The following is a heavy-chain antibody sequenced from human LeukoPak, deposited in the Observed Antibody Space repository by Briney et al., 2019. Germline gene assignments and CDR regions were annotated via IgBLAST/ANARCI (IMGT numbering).Heavy chain of an antibody. CDR1: GYTFTGYY. V-gene: IGHV1-2*02. CDR3: ARSPIAAAGTVDY. J-gene: IGHJ4*02. CDR2: INPNSGGT. D-gene: IGHD6-13*01. Sequence: ASVKVSCKASGYTFTGYYMHWVRQAPGQGLEWMGWINPNSGGTNYAQKFQGRVTMTRDASISTAYMELSRLRSDDTAVYYCARSPIAAAGTVDYWGQGTLVTVSS.